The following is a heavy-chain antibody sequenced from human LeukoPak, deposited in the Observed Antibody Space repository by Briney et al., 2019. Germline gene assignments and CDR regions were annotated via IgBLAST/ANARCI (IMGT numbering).Heavy chain of an antibody. J-gene: IGHJ4*02. CDR3: ARTYTAVHYFDY. D-gene: IGHD2-21*02. CDR2: VNPNSGGT. V-gene: IGHV1-2*02. CDR1: GYTFTGYY. Sequence: ASVKVSCKASGYTFTGYYMHWVRQAPGQGLEWMGWVNPNSGGTNYAQKFQGRVTMTRDTSISTAYMELSRLTSDDTALYYCARTYTAVHYFDYWGQGTLVTVSS.